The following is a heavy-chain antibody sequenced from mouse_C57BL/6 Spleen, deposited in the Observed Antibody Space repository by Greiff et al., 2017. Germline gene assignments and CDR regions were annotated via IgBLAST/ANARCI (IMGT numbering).Heavy chain of an antibody. J-gene: IGHJ1*03. CDR1: GYTFTDYY. CDR3: ARVGSQRYFDV. V-gene: IGHV1-76*01. D-gene: IGHD4-1*01. Sequence: QVQLQQSGAELVRPGASVKLSCKASGYTFTDYYINWVKQRPGQGLEWIARIYPGSGNTYYNEKFKGKATLTAEKSSSTASMQLSSLTSEDSAVYFCARVGSQRYFDVWGTGTTVTVSS. CDR2: IYPGSGNT.